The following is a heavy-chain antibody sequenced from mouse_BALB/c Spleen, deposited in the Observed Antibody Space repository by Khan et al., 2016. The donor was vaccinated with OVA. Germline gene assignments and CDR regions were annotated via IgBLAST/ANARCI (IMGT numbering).Heavy chain of an antibody. Sequence: EVQLVESGGDLMKPGGSLKLSCAASGFTFSTYGMSWVRKTPDMRLEWVATISTDGHYTYYPDSVKGRFTFSRDNAKNTLYLQMSSLKSEDTAICYCTRLAYYYDSGGFDYWGQGTLVTVSA. CDR3: TRLAYYYDSGGFDY. V-gene: IGHV5-6*01. D-gene: IGHD1-1*01. CDR1: GFTFSTYG. CDR2: ISTDGHYT. J-gene: IGHJ3*01.